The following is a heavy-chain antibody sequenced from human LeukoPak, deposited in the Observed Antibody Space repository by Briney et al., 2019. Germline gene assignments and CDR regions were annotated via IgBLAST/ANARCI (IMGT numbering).Heavy chain of an antibody. D-gene: IGHD1-7*01. CDR2: ISYDGSNK. J-gene: IGHJ4*02. Sequence: GRSLRLSCAVSGFTFSSYAMHWVRQAPGKGLEWVAVISYDGSNKYYADSVKGRFTISRDNSKNTLYLQMNSLIAEDTAVYYCAKEGKTRNWNYYQAKAVDWGQGPLVTVSS. CDR3: AKEGKTRNWNYYQAKAVD. V-gene: IGHV3-30*04. CDR1: GFTFSSYA.